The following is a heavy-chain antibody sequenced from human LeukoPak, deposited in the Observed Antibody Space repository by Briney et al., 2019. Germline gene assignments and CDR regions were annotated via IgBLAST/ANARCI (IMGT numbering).Heavy chain of an antibody. Sequence: GGSLRLSCVVSGFTFSSYAMSWVRQATGKGLEWVSAIGTAGDTYYPGSVKGRFTISRENAKNSLYLQMNSLRAGDTAVYYCARPLYGGNPSDAFDIWGQGTMVTVSS. CDR2: IGTAGDT. V-gene: IGHV3-13*01. CDR1: GFTFSSYA. CDR3: ARPLYGGNPSDAFDI. J-gene: IGHJ3*02. D-gene: IGHD4-23*01.